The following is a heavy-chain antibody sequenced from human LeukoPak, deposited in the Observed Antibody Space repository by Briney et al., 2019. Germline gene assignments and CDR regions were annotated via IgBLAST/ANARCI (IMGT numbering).Heavy chain of an antibody. CDR2: IKNDGNKK. CDR3: AKALSPVYYFDY. J-gene: IGHJ4*02. V-gene: IGHV3-7*01. CDR1: GFTFSNYW. Sequence: PGGSLRLSCAASGFTFSNYWMSWVRQAPGKGLEWVANIKNDGNKKYYVDSVKGRFTISRDNAKNSLYLQMNSLRVEDTAVYYCAKALSPVYYFDYWGQGTLVTVSS.